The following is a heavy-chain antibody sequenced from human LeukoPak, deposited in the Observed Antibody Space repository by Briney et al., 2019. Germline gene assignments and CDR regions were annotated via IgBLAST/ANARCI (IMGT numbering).Heavy chain of an antibody. CDR3: ARGPIAAAGYFDY. V-gene: IGHV1-69*05. D-gene: IGHD6-13*01. J-gene: IGHJ4*02. Sequence: GASVKVSCKASGGTFSSYAISWVRQAPGQGLEWMGGIIPIFGTANYAQKFQGRVTITTDESTSTAYMELSRLRSEDTAVYYCARGPIAAAGYFDYWGQGTLVTVSS. CDR1: GGTFSSYA. CDR2: IIPIFGTA.